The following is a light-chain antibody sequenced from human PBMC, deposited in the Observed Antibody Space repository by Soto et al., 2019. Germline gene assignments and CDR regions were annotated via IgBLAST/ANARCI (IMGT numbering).Light chain of an antibody. J-gene: IGKJ5*01. Sequence: DIQMTHSPSSLSASVGDRVTITCRASQSISSYLNWYQQKPGKAPKLLIYTASSLQSGVPARFSGSGSGTDFTLTINSLQPGDFATYFCQQSYTTPITFGQATRLESK. CDR1: QSISSY. CDR2: TAS. CDR3: QQSYTTPIT. V-gene: IGKV1-39*01.